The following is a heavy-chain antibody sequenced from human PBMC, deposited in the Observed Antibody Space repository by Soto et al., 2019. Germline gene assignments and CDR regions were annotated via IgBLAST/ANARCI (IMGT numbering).Heavy chain of an antibody. V-gene: IGHV5-51*01. CDR1: GYSFTSYW. J-gene: IGHJ6*03. CDR2: IYPGDSDT. Sequence: PGESLKISCKGSGYSFTSYWIGLVRQMPGKGLEWMGIIYPGDSDTRYSPSFQGQVTISADKSISTAYLQWSSLKASDTAMYYCARLPPLGDCSGGSCYSYYYYMDVWGKGTTVTVSS. CDR3: ARLPPLGDCSGGSCYSYYYYMDV. D-gene: IGHD2-15*01.